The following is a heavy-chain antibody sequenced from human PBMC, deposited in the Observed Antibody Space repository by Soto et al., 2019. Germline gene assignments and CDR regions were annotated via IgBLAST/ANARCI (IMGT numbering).Heavy chain of an antibody. J-gene: IGHJ4*02. V-gene: IGHV3-33*01. CDR1: GFMFSNHG. D-gene: IGHD1-1*01. Sequence: QVQLVESGGGVVQPGRSLRLSCAASGFMFSNHGMHLVRQAPGKGLEWVAVIWSDGNNRYYADSVKGRFTISRDNSKNPLYLQMNSLRAEDTAVYYCVRGDNWNDEASDYWGQGTLVTVSS. CDR2: IWSDGNNR. CDR3: VRGDNWNDEASDY.